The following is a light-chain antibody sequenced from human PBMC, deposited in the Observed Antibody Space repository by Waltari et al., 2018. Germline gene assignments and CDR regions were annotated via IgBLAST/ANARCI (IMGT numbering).Light chain of an antibody. Sequence: QSALTQPPSVSGSPGQSVTISCTGTTSDFGTYERVTWYQQTPGAAPKLIISDVSSRPSGCFNRFSGSTSGNTASLTISDRHADDEADYYCNSFTISHTHVFGTGTKVTVL. CDR1: TSDFGTYER. CDR3: NSFTISHTHV. J-gene: IGLJ1*01. V-gene: IGLV2-18*02. CDR2: DVS.